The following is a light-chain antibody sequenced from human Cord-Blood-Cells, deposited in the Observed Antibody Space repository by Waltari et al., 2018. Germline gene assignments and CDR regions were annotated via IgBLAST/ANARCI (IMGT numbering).Light chain of an antibody. CDR3: QQYNNWPRGT. J-gene: IGKJ5*01. Sequence: EIVMTQSPATLSVSPGERATLSCRASQSVSSNLAWYQQKPGQAPRLLIYGASTRATGIPARFSGSGSGTEFTLTISSLQSEECAVYYCQQYNNWPRGTFGQGTRLEIK. CDR1: QSVSSN. V-gene: IGKV3-15*01. CDR2: GAS.